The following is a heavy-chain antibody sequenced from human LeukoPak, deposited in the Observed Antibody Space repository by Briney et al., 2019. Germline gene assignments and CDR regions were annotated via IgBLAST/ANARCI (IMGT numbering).Heavy chain of an antibody. CDR2: IYHSGST. J-gene: IGHJ4*02. Sequence: SETLSLTCTVSGGSISGYYWGWIRQPPGKGLEWIGSIYHSGSTYYNPSLKSRVTISVDTSKNQFSLKLSSVTAADTAVYYCARQSSGYSIDYWGQGTLVTVSS. D-gene: IGHD3-22*01. CDR3: ARQSSGYSIDY. CDR1: GGSISGYY. V-gene: IGHV4-38-2*02.